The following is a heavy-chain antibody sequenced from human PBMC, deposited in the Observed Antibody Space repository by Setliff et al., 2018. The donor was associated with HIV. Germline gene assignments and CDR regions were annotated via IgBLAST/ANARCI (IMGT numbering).Heavy chain of an antibody. CDR1: GGSITRTPYY. V-gene: IGHV4-39*01. CDR2: IHHSGTA. CDR3: ASANWNYLGYWFDP. J-gene: IGHJ5*02. D-gene: IGHD1-7*01. Sequence: SETLSLTCTVSGGSITRTPYYWGWIRQPPGKGLEWIGSIHHSGTAYDNPSLKSRVTISGDPSKNQFSLKLSSVTATDTAMYYCASANWNYLGYWFDPWGQGTLVTVAS.